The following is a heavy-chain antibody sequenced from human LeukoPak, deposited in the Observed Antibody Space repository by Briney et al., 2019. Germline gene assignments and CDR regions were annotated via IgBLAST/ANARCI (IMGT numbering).Heavy chain of an antibody. CDR2: ISGSGGST. Sequence: GGSLRLSCAASGSTFSSYAMSWVRQAPGKGLEWVSAISGSGGSTYYADSVKGRFTISRDNSKNTLYLQMNSLRAEDTAVYYCAKGGTAPRRYYYYMDVWGKGTTVTVSS. CDR1: GSTFSSYA. J-gene: IGHJ6*03. D-gene: IGHD1-14*01. V-gene: IGHV3-23*01. CDR3: AKGGTAPRRYYYYMDV.